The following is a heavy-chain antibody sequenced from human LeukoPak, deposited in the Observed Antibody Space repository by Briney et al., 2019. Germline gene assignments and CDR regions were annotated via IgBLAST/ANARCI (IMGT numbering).Heavy chain of an antibody. D-gene: IGHD3-22*01. J-gene: IGHJ4*02. CDR3: ATITMIVVVIPTEFDY. V-gene: IGHV3-23*01. CDR2: ISGSGGST. Sequence: PGGSLRLSCAASGFTFSSYAMSWVRQAPGKGLEWVSAISGSGGSTYYADSVKGRFTISRDNSKNTLYLQMNSLRAEDTAVYYCATITMIVVVIPTEFDYWGQGTLVTVSS. CDR1: GFTFSSYA.